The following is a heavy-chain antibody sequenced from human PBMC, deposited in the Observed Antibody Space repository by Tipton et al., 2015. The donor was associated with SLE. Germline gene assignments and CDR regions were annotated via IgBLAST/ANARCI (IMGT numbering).Heavy chain of an antibody. J-gene: IGHJ4*02. CDR2: IYPDDSDT. V-gene: IGHV5-51*03. D-gene: IGHD3-22*01. CDR1: GYTFTNYW. CDR3: ARGHGSGFYSDN. Sequence: QLVQSGAEVRKPGESLKISCKTSGYTFTNYWIGWVRQMPGKGLEWMGNIYPDDSDTRYSPSFQGQVTISADKSINTAYLQWRSLKASDTAVYYCARGHGSGFYSDNWGQGTLVTVSS.